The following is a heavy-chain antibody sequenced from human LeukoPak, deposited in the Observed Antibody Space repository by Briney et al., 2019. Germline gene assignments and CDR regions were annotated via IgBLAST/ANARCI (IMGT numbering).Heavy chain of an antibody. CDR3: ATMAGPEGVDY. D-gene: IGHD6-19*01. CDR1: GFTFSDYY. J-gene: IGHJ4*02. V-gene: IGHV3-11*03. Sequence: PGGSLRLSCAASGFTFSDYYTSWIRQAPGKGLLWVSYISSSGSYTNYADSVKGRFTISRDSAKNSLYLQLNSLRAEDTAVYYRATMAGPEGVDYWGQGTLVTVSS. CDR2: ISSSGSYT.